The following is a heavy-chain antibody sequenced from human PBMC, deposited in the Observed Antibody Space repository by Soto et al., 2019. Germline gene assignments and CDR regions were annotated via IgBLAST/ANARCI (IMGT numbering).Heavy chain of an antibody. J-gene: IGHJ6*02. CDR3: VRVGLPFYGMDV. CDR1: GFSFGHHA. CDR2: ITSNSDYI. V-gene: IGHV3-21*01. Sequence: KPGGSLRLSCAASGFSFGHHALNWVRQAPGSGLEWVACITSNSDYIYYADSVRGRFTISRDNAENSLYLEMTSLRVDDTAVYYCVRVGLPFYGMDVWGQGTTVTVSS.